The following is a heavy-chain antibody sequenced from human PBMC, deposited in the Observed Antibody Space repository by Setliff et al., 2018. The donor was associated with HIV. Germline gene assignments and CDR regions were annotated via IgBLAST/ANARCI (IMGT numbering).Heavy chain of an antibody. J-gene: IGHJ4*02. Sequence: ASVKVSCKASGYTFSTNAIHWVRQAPGQRLEWMGWINAGTGNTKYSQNFQGRVTFSRDTSASTAYMELSSLRSEDTAVYYCARTVNDYGDYYFDYWGQGTLVTVSS. CDR1: GYTFSTNA. D-gene: IGHD4-17*01. CDR3: ARTVNDYGDYYFDY. CDR2: INAGTGNT. V-gene: IGHV1-3*01.